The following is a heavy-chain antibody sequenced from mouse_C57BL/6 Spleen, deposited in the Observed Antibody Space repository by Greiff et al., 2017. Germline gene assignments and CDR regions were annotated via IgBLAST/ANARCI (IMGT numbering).Heavy chain of an antibody. Sequence: EVHLVESGGGLVQPGGSLSLSCAASGFTFTDYYMSWVRQPPGKALEWLGFIRNKANGYTTEYSASVKGRFTISRDNSQSILYLQMNALRAEDSATYYCARSPIYYDYDGGYFDYWGQGTTLTVSS. CDR2: IRNKANGYTT. D-gene: IGHD2-4*01. CDR3: ARSPIYYDYDGGYFDY. J-gene: IGHJ2*01. CDR1: GFTFTDYY. V-gene: IGHV7-3*01.